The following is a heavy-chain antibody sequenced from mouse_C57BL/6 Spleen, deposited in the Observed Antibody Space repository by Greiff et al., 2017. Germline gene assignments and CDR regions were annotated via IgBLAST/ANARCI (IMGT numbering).Heavy chain of an antibody. CDR1: GYTFTDYY. CDR2: INPYNGGT. J-gene: IGHJ4*01. Sequence: EVQLQQSGPVLVKPGASVKMSCKASGYTFTDYYMNWVKQSHGKSLEWIGVINPYNGGTSYNEKFKGKATLTVDKSSSTAYMELNSLTSEDSAVYYCARGRDPYAMDYWGQGTSVTVSS. V-gene: IGHV1-19*01. CDR3: ARGRDPYAMDY.